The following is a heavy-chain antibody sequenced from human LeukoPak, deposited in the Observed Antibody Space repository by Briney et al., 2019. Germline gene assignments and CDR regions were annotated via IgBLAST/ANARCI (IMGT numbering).Heavy chain of an antibody. D-gene: IGHD5-18*01. Sequence: GGSLRLSCAASGFTFRSYWMHWVRQAPGKGLVWVSRINTDGSSTNYADSVKGRFTISRDNAKNTPYLQMNSLRAEDTAVYYCAKQGYTYAIHYWGQGTLVTVSS. V-gene: IGHV3-74*01. J-gene: IGHJ4*02. CDR1: GFTFRSYW. CDR3: AKQGYTYAIHY. CDR2: INTDGSST.